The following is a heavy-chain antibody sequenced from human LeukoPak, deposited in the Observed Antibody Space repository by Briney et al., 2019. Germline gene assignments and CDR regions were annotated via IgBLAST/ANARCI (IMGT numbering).Heavy chain of an antibody. V-gene: IGHV3-30*04. CDR3: ALYQDYGPMDV. CDR1: GITFSSYA. CDR2: ISYDGSNK. J-gene: IGHJ6*03. D-gene: IGHD4-17*01. Sequence: PSGGSLRLSCEASGITFSSYAMHWVRQAPGKGLEWVAVISYDGSNKYYADSVKGRFTISRDNAKNSLYLQMNSLRAEDTAVYYCALYQDYGPMDVWGKGTTVTISS.